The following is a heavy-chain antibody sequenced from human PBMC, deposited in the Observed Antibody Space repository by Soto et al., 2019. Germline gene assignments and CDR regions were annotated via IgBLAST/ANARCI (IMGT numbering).Heavy chain of an antibody. J-gene: IGHJ4*02. D-gene: IGHD1-26*01. Sequence: EVQLVESGGGLVKPGESLRLSCEASGASFTNAWMNWVRQAPGKGLEWVGRIKTRIDSATTDYAAPVKGRFTISRDDSNKTLYPQMDSLKTEDTAVYYCTTEDPSELRGLEYWGQGTLVTVSS. CDR3: TTEDPSELRGLEY. V-gene: IGHV3-15*01. CDR1: GASFTNAW. CDR2: IKTRIDSATT.